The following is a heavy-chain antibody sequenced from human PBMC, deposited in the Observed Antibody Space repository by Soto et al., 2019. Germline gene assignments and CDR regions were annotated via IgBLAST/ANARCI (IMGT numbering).Heavy chain of an antibody. CDR1: GFTFSSYA. Sequence: GSLRLPCAASGFTFSSYAMSWVRQAPGKGLEWVSGISGSGGSTYYADSVKGRFTISRDNSKNTLYLQMNSLRAEDTAVYYCAKDRNYDILTGYLAYFDYWGQGTLVTVSS. J-gene: IGHJ4*02. CDR2: ISGSGGST. CDR3: AKDRNYDILTGYLAYFDY. V-gene: IGHV3-23*01. D-gene: IGHD3-9*01.